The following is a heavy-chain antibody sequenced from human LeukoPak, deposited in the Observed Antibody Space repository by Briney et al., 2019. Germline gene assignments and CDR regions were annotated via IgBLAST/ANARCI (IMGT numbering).Heavy chain of an antibody. CDR3: ARAGHKEDYYFDY. V-gene: IGHV4-4*02. CDR2: IYTSGST. CDR1: GGSISSSNW. Sequence: PSETLSLTCAVSGGSISSSNWWSWVRQPPGKGLEWIGRIYTSGSTNYNPSLKSRVTISVDTSKNQFSLKLSSVTAADTAVYYCARAGHKEDYYFDYWGQGTLVTVSS. J-gene: IGHJ4*02.